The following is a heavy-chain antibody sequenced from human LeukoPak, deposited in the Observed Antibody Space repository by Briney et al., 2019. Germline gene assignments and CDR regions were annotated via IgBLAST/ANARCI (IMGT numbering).Heavy chain of an antibody. Sequence: PSETLSLTCTVSGGSISSGGYYWSWIRQHPGKGLEWIGYIYYSGSTYYNPSLKSRVTISVDTSKNQFSLKLSSVTAADTAVYYCAVRGIYRLYYFDYWGQGTLVTVSS. CDR1: GGSISSGGYY. CDR2: IYYSGST. D-gene: IGHD3-10*01. J-gene: IGHJ4*02. V-gene: IGHV4-31*03. CDR3: AVRGIYRLYYFDY.